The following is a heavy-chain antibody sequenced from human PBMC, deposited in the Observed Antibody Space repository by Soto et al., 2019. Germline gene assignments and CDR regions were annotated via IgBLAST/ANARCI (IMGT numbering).Heavy chain of an antibody. D-gene: IGHD2-21*01. Sequence: PGGSLRLSCAASGFTFSSYSMNWVRQAPGKGLEWVSYISSSSSTIYYADSVKGRFTISRDNAKNSLYLQMNSLRAEDTAVYYCARTYCGGDCYVPYWGQGTLVTVSS. V-gene: IGHV3-48*01. CDR2: ISSSSSTI. CDR1: GFTFSSYS. CDR3: ARTYCGGDCYVPY. J-gene: IGHJ4*02.